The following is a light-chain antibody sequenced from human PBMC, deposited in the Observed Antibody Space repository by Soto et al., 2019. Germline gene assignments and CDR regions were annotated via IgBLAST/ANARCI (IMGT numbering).Light chain of an antibody. V-gene: IGLV1-44*01. CDR3: AAWDDSLNAFYV. CDR2: SNN. Sequence: QSVLSQPPSASGTPGQRVTISCIGSSSNIGSNYVNWYQQLPGTATKLLIYSNNQRPSGVPDRFSGSKSGTSASLAISGLQSEDEADYYCAAWDDSLNAFYVLGTGTKVTVL. J-gene: IGLJ1*01. CDR1: SSNIGSNY.